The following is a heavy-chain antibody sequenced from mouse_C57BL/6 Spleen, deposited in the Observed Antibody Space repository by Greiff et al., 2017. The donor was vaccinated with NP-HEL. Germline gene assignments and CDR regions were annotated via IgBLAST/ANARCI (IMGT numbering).Heavy chain of an antibody. D-gene: IGHD1-1*01. J-gene: IGHJ1*03. Sequence: VQLQQSGAELVMPGASVKLSCKASGYTFTSYWMHWVKQRPGQGLEWIGEIDPSDSYTNYNQKFKGKSTLTVDKSSSTAYMQLSSLTSEDSAVYYCARKDYYGSSSWYFDVWGTGTTVTVSS. CDR2: IDPSDSYT. CDR3: ARKDYYGSSSWYFDV. V-gene: IGHV1-69*01. CDR1: GYTFTSYW.